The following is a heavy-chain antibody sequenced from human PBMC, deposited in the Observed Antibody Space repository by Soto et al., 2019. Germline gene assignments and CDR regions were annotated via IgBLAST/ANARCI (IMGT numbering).Heavy chain of an antibody. J-gene: IGHJ4*02. Sequence: QVQLVQSGAEVKKPGASVKVSCTASGYTFTSYYMHWVRQAPGQGLEWMGIINPSGGSTSYAQKFQGRVTRTRDTSTSTVYMELSSLRSEDTAVYYCARGGPTYGDYADYFDYWGQGTLVTVSS. CDR1: GYTFTSYY. V-gene: IGHV1-46*01. D-gene: IGHD4-17*01. CDR3: ARGGPTYGDYADYFDY. CDR2: INPSGGST.